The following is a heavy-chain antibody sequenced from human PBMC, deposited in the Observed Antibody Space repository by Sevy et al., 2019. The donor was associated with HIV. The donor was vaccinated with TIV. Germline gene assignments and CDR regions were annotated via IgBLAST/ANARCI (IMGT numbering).Heavy chain of an antibody. CDR1: GFTFSSYS. CDR3: ARVTYMIVGNYYYYGMDV. Sequence: GESLKISCAASGFTFSSYSMNWVRQAPGKGLEWVSSISSSSSYIYYADSVKGRFTISRDNAKNSRYLQMNCLRADDTAVYYWARVTYMIVGNYYYYGMDVWGQGTTVTVSS. CDR2: ISSSSSYI. D-gene: IGHD3-22*01. V-gene: IGHV3-21*01. J-gene: IGHJ6*02.